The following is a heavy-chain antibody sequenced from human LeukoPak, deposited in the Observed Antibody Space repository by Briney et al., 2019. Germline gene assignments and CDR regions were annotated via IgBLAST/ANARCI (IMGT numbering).Heavy chain of an antibody. CDR1: GGSISSYY. Sequence: SETLSLTCAVSGGSISSYYWTWIRQPPGKGLEWIGNIYYSGSSNYNPSLKSRVTLSLDTSKNQLSLQPTSVTAADTAVYYCARGSGVTIFGVAAPYYFDLWGQGTLVTVSS. J-gene: IGHJ4*02. D-gene: IGHD3-3*01. CDR2: IYYSGSS. CDR3: ARGSGVTIFGVAAPYYFDL. V-gene: IGHV4-59*01.